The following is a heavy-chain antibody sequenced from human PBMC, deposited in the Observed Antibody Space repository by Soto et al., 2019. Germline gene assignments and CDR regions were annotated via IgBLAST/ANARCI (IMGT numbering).Heavy chain of an antibody. CDR1: GFTFSSYG. Sequence: QVQLVESGGGVVQPGRSLRLSCAASGFTFSSYGMHWVRQAPGKGLEWVAVISYDGSNKYYADSVKGRFTISRDNSKNTLYLQMNSMRDEDTAVYYCAKDKQWLAYCGMDVWGQGTTVTVSS. CDR3: AKDKQWLAYCGMDV. CDR2: ISYDGSNK. D-gene: IGHD6-19*01. J-gene: IGHJ6*02. V-gene: IGHV3-30*18.